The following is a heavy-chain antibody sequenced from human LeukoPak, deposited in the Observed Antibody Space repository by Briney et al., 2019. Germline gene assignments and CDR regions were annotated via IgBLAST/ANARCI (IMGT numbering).Heavy chain of an antibody. J-gene: IGHJ4*02. CDR3: AKDGVRLGYSLRYFDWPSGFDY. CDR1: GFTFSSYG. CDR2: ISYDGSNK. Sequence: GGSLRLSCAASGFTFSSYGMHWVRQAPGKGLKWVAVISYDGSNKYYADSVKGRFTISRDNSKNTLYLQMNSLRAEDTAVYYCAKDGVRLGYSLRYFDWPSGFDYWGQGTLVTVSS. D-gene: IGHD3-9*01. V-gene: IGHV3-30*18.